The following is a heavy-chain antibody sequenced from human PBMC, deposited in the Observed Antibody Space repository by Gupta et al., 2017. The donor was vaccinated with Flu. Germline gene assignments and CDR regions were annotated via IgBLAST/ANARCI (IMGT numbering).Heavy chain of an antibody. CDR2: ISGSGGST. CDR1: A. D-gene: IGHD2-2*01. J-gene: IGHJ4*02. V-gene: IGHV3-23*01. CDR3: AKTYCSSTSCYPYYFDY. Sequence: AMSWVRQAPGKGLEWVSAISGSGGSTYYADSVKGRFTISRDNSKNTLYLQMNSLRAEDTAVYYCAKTYCSSTSCYPYYFDYWGQGTLVTVSS.